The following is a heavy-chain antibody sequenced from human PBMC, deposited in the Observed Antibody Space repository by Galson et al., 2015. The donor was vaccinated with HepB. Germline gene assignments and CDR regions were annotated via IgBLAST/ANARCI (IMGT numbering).Heavy chain of an antibody. V-gene: IGHV2-70*04. CDR3: ARIGGSNDAFDI. CDR2: IDWDDDK. D-gene: IGHD2-15*01. Sequence: PALVKPTQTLTLTCTFSGFSVSTSGLRVSWIRQPPGKALEWLARIDWDDDKFYSTSLKTRLTISKDTSKNQVVLTMTNMDPVDTATYYCARIGGSNDAFDIWGQGTMVTVSS. CDR1: GFSVSTSGLR. J-gene: IGHJ3*02.